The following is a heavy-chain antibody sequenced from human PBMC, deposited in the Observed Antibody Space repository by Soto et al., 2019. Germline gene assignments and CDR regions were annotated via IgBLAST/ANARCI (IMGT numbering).Heavy chain of an antibody. CDR3: AKERIAARPGMDV. V-gene: IGHV3-30*18. CDR1: GFTFSSYG. J-gene: IGHJ6*02. CDR2: ISYDGSNK. D-gene: IGHD6-6*01. Sequence: QVPLVESGGGVVQPGRSLRLSCAASGFTFSSYGMHWVRQAPGKGLEWVAVISYDGSNKYYADSVKGRFTISRDNSKNTLYLQMNSLRAEDTAVYYCAKERIAARPGMDVWGQGTTVTVSS.